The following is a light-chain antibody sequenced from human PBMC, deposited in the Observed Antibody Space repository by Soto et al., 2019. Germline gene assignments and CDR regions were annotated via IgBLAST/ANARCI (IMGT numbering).Light chain of an antibody. CDR1: QSVSSSY. V-gene: IGKV3-20*01. Sequence: EIVLTQSPGTLSLSPGERATLSCRASQSVSSSYLAWYQQKPGQAPRLLIYDASSRATGIPDRFSGSGSGTDFTLTISRLEPGDFAVYYCQRYGNSPITFGHGTRLEIK. CDR3: QRYGNSPIT. J-gene: IGKJ5*01. CDR2: DAS.